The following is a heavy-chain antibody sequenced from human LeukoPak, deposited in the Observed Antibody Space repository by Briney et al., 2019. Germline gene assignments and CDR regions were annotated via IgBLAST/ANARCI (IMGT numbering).Heavy chain of an antibody. CDR1: GFTFSSSW. V-gene: IGHV3-7*03. CDR2: IKQDGSEK. J-gene: IGHJ4*02. Sequence: GGSLRLSCVASGFTFSSSWMSWVRQAPGKGLEWVANIKQDGSEKSYVESVRGRFTISRDNAKNSLYLRLNSLRAEDTALYYCARDNPPDYWGQGTLVTVSS. CDR3: ARDNPPDY.